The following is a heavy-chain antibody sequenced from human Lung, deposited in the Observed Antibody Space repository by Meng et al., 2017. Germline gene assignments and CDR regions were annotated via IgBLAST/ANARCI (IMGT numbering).Heavy chain of an antibody. V-gene: IGHV4-30-4*01. CDR1: VGAICRINYY. CDR3: ARGQKGYFDL. Sequence: QVRLLESCPGLAKPSQTPGRTCRGSVGAICRINYYWSWIRQPPGKGLEWSGHIYNSGSTSYNPSLKSRITISVDTSKNQFSLKLSSVTAADTAVYYCARGQKGYFDLWGRGTLVTVSS. CDR2: IYNSGST. J-gene: IGHJ2*01.